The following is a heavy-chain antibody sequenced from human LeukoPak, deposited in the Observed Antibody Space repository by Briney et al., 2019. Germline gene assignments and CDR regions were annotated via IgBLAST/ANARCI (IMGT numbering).Heavy chain of an antibody. D-gene: IGHD5-18*01. CDR1: GFTFSSFW. V-gene: IGHV3-7*01. CDR2: TKQDGSEK. CDR3: AGGLQPRAYSYGNFNY. Sequence: GGSLRPSCAASGFTFSSFWMSWVRQAPGKGLEWVASTKQDGSEKYYVDSVKGRFTISRDNAKNSLYPQMNSLRAEDTAVYYCAGGLQPRAYSYGNFNYWGQGTLVTVSS. J-gene: IGHJ4*02.